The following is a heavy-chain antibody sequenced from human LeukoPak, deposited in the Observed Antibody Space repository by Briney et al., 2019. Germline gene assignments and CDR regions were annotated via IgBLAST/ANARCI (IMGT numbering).Heavy chain of an antibody. CDR1: GGTFSSYA. D-gene: IGHD3-22*01. Sequence: GASVKVSCKASGGTFSSYAISWVRQAPGQGLEWMGWISAYNGNTNYAQKLQGRVTMTTDTSTSTAYMELRSLRSDDTAVYYCARDLATGSGYRLDYWGQGTLVTVSS. CDR2: ISAYNGNT. J-gene: IGHJ4*02. CDR3: ARDLATGSGYRLDY. V-gene: IGHV1-18*01.